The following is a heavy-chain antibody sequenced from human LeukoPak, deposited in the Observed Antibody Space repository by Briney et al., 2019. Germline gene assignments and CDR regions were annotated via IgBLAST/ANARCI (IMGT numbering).Heavy chain of an antibody. Sequence: GGSLRVSCAASGFTFRNYAMHWVRQAPGKGLEWGGDISYEGSNKYYADSVKGRFTISRDNSKNTLYLQMNSLRTEDTAVYYCAKNTYDFGSGTYPPDYWGQGTLVTVSS. CDR2: ISYEGSNK. CDR3: AKNTYDFGSGTYPPDY. CDR1: GFTFRNYA. V-gene: IGHV3-30*18. D-gene: IGHD3-10*01. J-gene: IGHJ4*02.